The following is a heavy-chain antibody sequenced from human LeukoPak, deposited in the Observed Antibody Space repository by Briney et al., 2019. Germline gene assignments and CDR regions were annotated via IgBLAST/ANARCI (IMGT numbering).Heavy chain of an antibody. CDR2: IYYSGST. CDR3: AREALVFYDSSGYTPY. D-gene: IGHD3-22*01. Sequence: SETLSLTCTVSGGSISSSSYYWGWIRQPPGKGLEWIGSIYYSGSTYYNPSLKSRVTISVDTSKNQFSLKLSSATAADTAVYYCAREALVFYDSSGYTPYWGRGTLVTVSS. V-gene: IGHV4-39*07. CDR1: GGSISSSSYY. J-gene: IGHJ4*02.